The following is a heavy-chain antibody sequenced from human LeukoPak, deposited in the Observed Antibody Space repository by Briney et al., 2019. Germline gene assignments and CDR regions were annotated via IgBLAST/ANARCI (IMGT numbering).Heavy chain of an antibody. CDR1: GGSVSSGGYY. V-gene: IGHV4-31*03. CDR2: IYYSGST. D-gene: IGHD1-14*01. Sequence: PSETLSLTCTVSGGSVSSGGYYWSWIRQHPGKGLEWIGYIYYSGSTYYNPSLKSRVTISVDTSKNPFSLKLSSVTAADTAVYYCARTGDRYYYYYGMDVWGQGTTVTVSS. J-gene: IGHJ6*02. CDR3: ARTGDRYYYYYGMDV.